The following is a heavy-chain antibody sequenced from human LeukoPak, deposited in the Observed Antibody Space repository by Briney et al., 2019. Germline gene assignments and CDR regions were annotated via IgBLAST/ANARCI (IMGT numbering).Heavy chain of an antibody. Sequence: PGGSLRLSCAASGFTFSRYWMSWVRQAPGKGLEWVANIKQDGSEKYYVDSVKGRFTISRDNAKNSLYLQMNSLRAEDTAVYYCARDPVEMATTFDYWGQGTLVTVSS. CDR2: IKQDGSEK. J-gene: IGHJ4*02. D-gene: IGHD5-24*01. CDR1: GFTFSRYW. V-gene: IGHV3-7*01. CDR3: ARDPVEMATTFDY.